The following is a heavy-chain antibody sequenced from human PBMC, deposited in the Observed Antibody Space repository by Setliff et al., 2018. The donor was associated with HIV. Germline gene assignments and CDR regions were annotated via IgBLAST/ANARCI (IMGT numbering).Heavy chain of an antibody. Sequence: WASVKVSCKTSGYTFINYYVHWMRQAPGQGPEWLGVINPSEGNTNRAPRFQDRVIVTRDTSTSTVYLELRRLTSEDTAIYYCARDLIQPLSDYYFDVWGQGTPVTVS. CDR2: INPSEGNT. CDR3: ARDLIQPLSDYYFDV. D-gene: IGHD5-18*01. V-gene: IGHV1-46*01. CDR1: GYTFINYY. J-gene: IGHJ4*02.